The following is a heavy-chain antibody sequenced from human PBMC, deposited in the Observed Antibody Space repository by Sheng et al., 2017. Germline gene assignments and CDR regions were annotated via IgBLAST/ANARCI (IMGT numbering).Heavy chain of an antibody. D-gene: IGHD3-22*01. CDR1: GYSISSGYY. V-gene: IGHV4-38-2*02. CDR3: ARELDPNYDSSGVDY. CDR2: IYHSGST. J-gene: IGHJ4*02. Sequence: QVQLQESCPGLVKPSETLSLTCAVSGYSISSGYYWGWIRQPPGKGLEWIGSIYHSGSTYYNPSLKSRVTISVDTSKNQFSLKLSSVTAADTAVYYCARELDPNYDSSGVDYWGPGNPGHRLL.